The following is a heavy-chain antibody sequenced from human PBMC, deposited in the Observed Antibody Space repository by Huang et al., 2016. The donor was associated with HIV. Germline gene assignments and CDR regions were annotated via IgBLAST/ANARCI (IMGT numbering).Heavy chain of an antibody. Sequence: EEHLVESGGGLVKTGGSLRRSCEASGFKFSKYWMQWVRQSPGKGLMWGSRIKSDVLTTDYADAVKGRFTTSRDNAKNTLYLQMSSLTAEDTAIYYCARAGGFEIWGQGTVVTVSS. J-gene: IGHJ3*02. CDR1: GFKFSKYW. D-gene: IGHD2-15*01. CDR3: ARAGGFEI. V-gene: IGHV3-74*01. CDR2: IKSDVLTT.